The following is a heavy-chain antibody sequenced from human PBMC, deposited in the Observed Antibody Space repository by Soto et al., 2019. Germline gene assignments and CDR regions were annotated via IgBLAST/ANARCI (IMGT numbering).Heavy chain of an antibody. J-gene: IGHJ4*02. D-gene: IGHD2-15*01. V-gene: IGHV3-7*01. CDR2: IKQDGSAK. CDR3: ARDFYGGFSYGPGDN. Sequence: GGSLRLSCVASGFTFWSDWMSWVRQAPGKGLEWVANIKQDGSAKQYLDSVRGRFTISRDNSKNSVYLQMNSLRAEDTALYYCARDFYGGFSYGPGDNWGQGTLVTVSS. CDR1: GFTFWSDW.